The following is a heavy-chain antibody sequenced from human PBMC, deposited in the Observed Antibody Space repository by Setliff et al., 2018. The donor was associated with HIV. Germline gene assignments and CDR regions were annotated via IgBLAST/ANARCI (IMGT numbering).Heavy chain of an antibody. J-gene: IGHJ4*02. Sequence: SETLSLTCAVSGGSISSSNWWSWVRQPPGKGLEWIGEINHSGNTNYNPSLKSRVTMSVDTSKNQFSLKLNSVTAADTAVYYCARGGFVVVVAATGKHDYWGQGTLVTVSS. CDR2: INHSGNT. V-gene: IGHV4-4*02. CDR1: GGSISSSNW. D-gene: IGHD2-15*01. CDR3: ARGGFVVVVAATGKHDY.